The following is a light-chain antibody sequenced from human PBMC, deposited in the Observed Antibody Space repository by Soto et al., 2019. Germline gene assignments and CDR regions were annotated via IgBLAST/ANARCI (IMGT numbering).Light chain of an antibody. CDR2: DAS. J-gene: IGKJ5*01. V-gene: IGKV3-11*01. CDR1: QGISTY. CDR3: HQGRT. Sequence: EVVLTQSPATLSVSPGERATLSCRASQGISTYLAWYQQKPGQAPRLLIDDASNRATGIPARFSGSGSGTDFTLTISNLEPEDFAVYYCHQGRTFGQGTRVEIK.